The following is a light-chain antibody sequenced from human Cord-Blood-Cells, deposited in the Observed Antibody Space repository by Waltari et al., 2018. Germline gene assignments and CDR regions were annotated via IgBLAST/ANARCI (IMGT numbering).Light chain of an antibody. J-gene: IGKJ1*01. V-gene: IGKV2-28*01. CDR1: QSLLHSNGYNY. CDR2: LGS. CDR3: MQALQTPRT. Sequence: DIVMTQSPLSLPVTPGEPASISCRSSQSLLHSNGYNYLVWYLQNPGQSPQLLIYLGSNRASGVPDRFSGSGSGTDFTLKISRVEAEDVGVYYCMQALQTPRTFGQGTKVEIK.